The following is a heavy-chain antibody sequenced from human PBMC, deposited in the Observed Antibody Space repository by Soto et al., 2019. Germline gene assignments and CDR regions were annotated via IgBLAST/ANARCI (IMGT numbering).Heavy chain of an antibody. CDR1: GYTFTSYG. V-gene: IGHV1-18*01. Sequence: ASVKVSCKASGYTFTSYGISWLRQAPGQGLEWMGWISAYNGNTNYAQKLPGRVTMTTDTSTSTAYMELRSLRSDDTAVYFCARDPSSGWYGGDWFDPWGQGTLVTVSS. CDR2: ISAYNGNT. D-gene: IGHD6-19*01. CDR3: ARDPSSGWYGGDWFDP. J-gene: IGHJ5*02.